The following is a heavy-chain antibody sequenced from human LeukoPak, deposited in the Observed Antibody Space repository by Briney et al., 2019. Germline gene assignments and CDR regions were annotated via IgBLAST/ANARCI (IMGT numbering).Heavy chain of an antibody. CDR1: GGSISSYY. CDR3: ARHYYDSSGYAN. D-gene: IGHD3-22*01. Sequence: SETPSLTCTVSGGSISSYYWSWIRQPPGKGLEWIGYIYYSGSTNYNPSLKSRVTISVDTSKNQFSLKLSSVTAADAAVYYCARHYYDSSGYANWGQGTLVTVSS. J-gene: IGHJ4*02. V-gene: IGHV4-59*01. CDR2: IYYSGST.